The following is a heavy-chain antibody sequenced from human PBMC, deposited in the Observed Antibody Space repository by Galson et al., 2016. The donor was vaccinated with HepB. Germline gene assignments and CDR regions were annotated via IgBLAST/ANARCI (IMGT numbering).Heavy chain of an antibody. CDR1: GYTFTSYD. Sequence: CKASGYTFTSYDINWVRQATGHGLEWMGWMNPNSVNTDYAKKFQGRVTMTRNTTISTAYMELSSLRFEDTAVYYCAKADRPDYYYGMDVWGQGTTVTVSS. D-gene: IGHD3-10*01. CDR2: MNPNSVNT. CDR3: AKADRPDYYYGMDV. J-gene: IGHJ6*02. V-gene: IGHV1-8*01.